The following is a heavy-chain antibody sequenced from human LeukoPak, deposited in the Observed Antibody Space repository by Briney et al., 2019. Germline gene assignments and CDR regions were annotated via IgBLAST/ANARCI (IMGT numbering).Heavy chain of an antibody. CDR2: LPPDELGI. J-gene: IGHJ4*02. CDR1: GFTFTNYW. Sequence: GGSLRLSCAASGFTFTNYWMHWVRQAPGMGLVWVPRLPPDELGIIYADSVKGRFTVSRDNAKNTVYLQMNILRVDDTAMYYCVGTIASRGSEYWGQGALVTVSS. V-gene: IGHV3-74*01. D-gene: IGHD6-6*01. CDR3: VGTIASRGSEY.